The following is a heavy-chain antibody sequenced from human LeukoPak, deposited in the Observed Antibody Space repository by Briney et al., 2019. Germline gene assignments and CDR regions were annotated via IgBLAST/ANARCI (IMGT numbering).Heavy chain of an antibody. Sequence: GLEWIGYIYYSGSTNYHPSLKSRVTISVDTSKNQFSLKLSSVTAADTAVYYCATLGNTFDYWGQGTLVTVSS. J-gene: IGHJ4*02. D-gene: IGHD1-1*01. CDR3: ATLGNTFDY. CDR2: IYYSGST. V-gene: IGHV4-59*08.